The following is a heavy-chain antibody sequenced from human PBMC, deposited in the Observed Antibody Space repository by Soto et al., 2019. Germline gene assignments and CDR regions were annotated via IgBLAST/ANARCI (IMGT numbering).Heavy chain of an antibody. V-gene: IGHV5-51*01. CDR3: ARQDYSNYRGGMDV. D-gene: IGHD2-2*01. CDR1: GYSFTSHW. CDR2: IYPSDSDI. Sequence: GESLKISCKTSGYSFTSHWIAWVRQMPGKGLEWMGIIYPSDSDIRYRPSFQGQVTISVDKSISTAYLQWSSLKAADTATYYCARQDYSNYRGGMDVWGQGTTVTVSS. J-gene: IGHJ6*02.